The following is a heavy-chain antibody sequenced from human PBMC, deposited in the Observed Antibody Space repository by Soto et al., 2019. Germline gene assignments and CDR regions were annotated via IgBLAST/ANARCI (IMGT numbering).Heavy chain of an antibody. CDR1: GGSISSFTYY. Sequence: PSETLSLTCSVSGGSISSFTYYWGWIRQPPGKGLEWIGTVYYNENTYYNPSLKSRVTITVDTAKNQFSLNLRSVTAADTALYFCARQRTSVVTQAYFDVWGPGSLVTVSS. CDR3: ARQRTSVVTQAYFDV. V-gene: IGHV4-39*01. D-gene: IGHD2-21*02. J-gene: IGHJ4*02. CDR2: VYYNENT.